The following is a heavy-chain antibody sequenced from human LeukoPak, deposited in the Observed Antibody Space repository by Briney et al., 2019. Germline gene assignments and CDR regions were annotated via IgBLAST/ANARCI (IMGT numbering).Heavy chain of an antibody. D-gene: IGHD6-19*01. Sequence: GRSLRLSWAASGFTFSSYGMHWVRQAPGNGLEWVAFIRYDGSNKYYADSVKGRFTISRDNSKNTLYLQMNSLRAEDTAVYYCAKDTGKYSSGWTDYWGQGTLVTVSS. CDR2: IRYDGSNK. CDR3: AKDTGKYSSGWTDY. CDR1: GFTFSSYG. J-gene: IGHJ4*02. V-gene: IGHV3-30*02.